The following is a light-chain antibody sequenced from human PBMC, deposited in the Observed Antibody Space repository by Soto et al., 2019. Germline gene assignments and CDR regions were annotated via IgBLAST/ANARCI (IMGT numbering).Light chain of an antibody. CDR3: QSYDSSLSVSYV. V-gene: IGLV1-40*01. Sequence: QPVLTQPPSVSGAPGQRVTISCTGSSSNIGAGYDVHWYQQLPGTAPKLLIYGNSNRPSGVPDRFSGSKSDTSASLAITGLQAEDEADYYCQSYDSSLSVSYVFGTGTKLTVL. CDR1: SSNIGAGYD. J-gene: IGLJ1*01. CDR2: GNS.